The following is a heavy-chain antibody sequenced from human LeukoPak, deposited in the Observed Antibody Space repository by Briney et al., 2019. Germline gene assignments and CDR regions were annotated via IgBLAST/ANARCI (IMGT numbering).Heavy chain of an antibody. CDR3: ARHVPELDGGYYYMDV. CDR1: GGSISSSSYY. Sequence: PSETLSLTCTVSGGSISSSSYYCGWIRQPPGKGLEWIGSIYYSGSTYYNPSLKMRVNISVDTSKNQFSLKLSSVTAADTAVYYCARHVPELDGGYYYMDVWGKGTTVTVSS. D-gene: IGHD1-14*01. V-gene: IGHV4-39*01. J-gene: IGHJ6*03. CDR2: IYYSGST.